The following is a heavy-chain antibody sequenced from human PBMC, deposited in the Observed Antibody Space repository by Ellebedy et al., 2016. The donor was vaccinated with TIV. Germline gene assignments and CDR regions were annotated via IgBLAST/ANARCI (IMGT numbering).Heavy chain of an antibody. D-gene: IGHD3-16*01. Sequence: SETLSLTXIVSGDSISGYYWIWVRQPAGKGLEWIGRMYSSGGTDHNPSLKSRVTMSIDTSNNQFSLNLKSVTAADTAVYYCARGLVQGQGRDWGLEYWGQGTLVTVSS. CDR1: GDSISGYY. J-gene: IGHJ4*02. CDR3: ARGLVQGQGRDWGLEY. V-gene: IGHV4-4*07. CDR2: MYSSGGT.